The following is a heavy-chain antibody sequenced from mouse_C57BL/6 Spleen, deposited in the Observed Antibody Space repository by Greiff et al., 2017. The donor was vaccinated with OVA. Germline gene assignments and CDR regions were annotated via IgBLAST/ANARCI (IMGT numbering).Heavy chain of an antibody. CDR3: TRIDYDYAGAMDY. CDR2: IDPENGDT. CDR1: GFNIKDDY. V-gene: IGHV14-4*01. D-gene: IGHD2-4*01. J-gene: IGHJ4*01. Sequence: EVQLQQSGAELVRPGASVKLSCTASGFNIKDDYMHWVKQRPEQGLEWIGWIDPENGDTEYASKFQGKATITADTSSNTAYLQLSSLTSEDTAVYYCTRIDYDYAGAMDYWGQGTSVTVSS.